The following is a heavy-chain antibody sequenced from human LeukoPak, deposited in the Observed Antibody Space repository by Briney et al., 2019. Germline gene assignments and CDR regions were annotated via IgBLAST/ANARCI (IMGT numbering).Heavy chain of an antibody. V-gene: IGHV4-59*01. Sequence: SETLSLTCTVSGGSISSYYWSWIRQPPGKGLEWIGYIYYSGSTDYNPSLKSRVTISVDTSKNQFSLKLSSVTAADTAVYYCARETYYYDSSGYYLYYFDYWGQGTLVTVSS. CDR2: IYYSGST. CDR3: ARETYYYDSSGYYLYYFDY. CDR1: GGSISSYY. J-gene: IGHJ4*02. D-gene: IGHD3-22*01.